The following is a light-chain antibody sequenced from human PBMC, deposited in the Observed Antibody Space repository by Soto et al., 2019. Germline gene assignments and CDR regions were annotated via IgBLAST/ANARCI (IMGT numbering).Light chain of an antibody. CDR3: QQHGTSQYT. Sequence: EVVLSQSPNTLSLSPGERATLSCWASQSLRSSYLAWYQRKPGQAPRLLMFGASRRATGIPDRFNGSGSGTAFILTISRLEPEDVAVYYCQQHGTSQYTFGQGTVLEIK. CDR2: GAS. V-gene: IGKV3-20*01. J-gene: IGKJ2*01. CDR1: QSLRSSY.